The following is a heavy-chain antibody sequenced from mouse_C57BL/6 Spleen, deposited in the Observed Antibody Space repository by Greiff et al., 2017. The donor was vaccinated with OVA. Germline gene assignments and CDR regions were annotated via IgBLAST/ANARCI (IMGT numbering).Heavy chain of an antibody. CDR2: INPSNGGT. J-gene: IGHJ2*01. Sequence: QVQLQQPGTELVKPGASVKLSCKASGYTFTSYWMHWVKQRPGQGLEWIGNINPSNGGTNYNEKFKSKATLTVDKSSSTAYMQLSSLTSEDSAVXYCARSAAQATPWDYWGQGTTLTVSS. CDR3: ARSAAQATPWDY. V-gene: IGHV1-53*01. D-gene: IGHD3-2*02. CDR1: GYTFTSYW.